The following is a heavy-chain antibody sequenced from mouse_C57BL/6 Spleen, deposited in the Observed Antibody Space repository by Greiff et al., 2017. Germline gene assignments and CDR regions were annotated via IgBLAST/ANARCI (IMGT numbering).Heavy chain of an antibody. D-gene: IGHD2-3*01. CDR3: VREREDGYYVGYAMDY. CDR2: IRSKSNNYAT. Sequence: EVQVVESGGGLVQPKGSLKLSCAASGFSFNTYAMNWVRQAPGKGLEWVARIRSKSNNYATYYADSVKDRFTISRDDSESMLYLQMNNLKTEDTAMYYCVREREDGYYVGYAMDYWGQGTSVTVSS. J-gene: IGHJ4*01. V-gene: IGHV10-1*01. CDR1: GFSFNTYA.